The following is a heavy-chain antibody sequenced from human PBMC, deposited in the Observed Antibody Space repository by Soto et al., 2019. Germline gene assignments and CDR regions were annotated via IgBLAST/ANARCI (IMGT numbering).Heavy chain of an antibody. D-gene: IGHD3-9*01. CDR2: IITKAYGGTA. J-gene: IGHJ5*01. V-gene: IGHV3-49*04. Sequence: GVLRLSCTGSGFNFGDYIMSWVRQAPGKGLEWVGFIITKAYGGTAEYAAPVKGRFTISRDDSKSITYLQMNSLKTEDTAVYYCTRDSGSYHDNFIRGGADSWGQGTLVTVSS. CDR3: TRDSGSYHDNFIRGGADS. CDR1: GFNFGDYI.